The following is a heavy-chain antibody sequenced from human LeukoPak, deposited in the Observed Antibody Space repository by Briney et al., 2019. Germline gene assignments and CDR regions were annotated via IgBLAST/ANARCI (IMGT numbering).Heavy chain of an antibody. D-gene: IGHD2-15*01. CDR1: GFTFSSYD. V-gene: IGHV3-23*01. J-gene: IGHJ6*03. CDR3: AKRGGTESFYYYYYMDV. Sequence: GGSLRLSCAASGFTFSSYDMTWVRQTPGKGLEWVALISRSGGTTYYADSVKGRFTISRDNSKNTLYLQMNSLRAEDTAEYYCAKRGGTESFYYYYYMDVWGKGTTVTVSS. CDR2: ISRSGGTT.